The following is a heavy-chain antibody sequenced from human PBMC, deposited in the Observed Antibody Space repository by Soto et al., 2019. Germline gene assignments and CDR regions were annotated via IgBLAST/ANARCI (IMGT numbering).Heavy chain of an antibody. Sequence: EVQLVESGGGVVQPGGSLRLSCTASGFTFNTHWMHWVRQAPGKGLVWVSRIYFDGITTNYADSVKGRLTVSRDNAKNTLSLQMNSLRAEDTAVYFCTKDRSGGRAVGGFNYWGQGTLVTVSS. J-gene: IGHJ4*02. CDR1: GFTFNTHW. V-gene: IGHV3-74*01. CDR3: TKDRSGGRAVGGFNY. CDR2: IYFDGITT. D-gene: IGHD6-19*01.